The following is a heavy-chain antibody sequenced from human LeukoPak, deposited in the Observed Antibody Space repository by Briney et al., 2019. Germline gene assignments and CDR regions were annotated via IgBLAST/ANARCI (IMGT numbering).Heavy chain of an antibody. V-gene: IGHV3-23*01. CDR2: ISGSGGST. D-gene: IGHD6-19*01. J-gene: IGHJ4*02. CDR3: AKLDTFGWREGLFDY. CDR1: GFTFSSYA. Sequence: GGSLRLSCAASGFTFSSYAMSWVRQAPGKGLEWVSAISGSGGSTYYADSVKGRFTISRDNSKNTLNLQMNSLRAEDTAVYYCAKLDTFGWREGLFDYWGQGTLVTVSS.